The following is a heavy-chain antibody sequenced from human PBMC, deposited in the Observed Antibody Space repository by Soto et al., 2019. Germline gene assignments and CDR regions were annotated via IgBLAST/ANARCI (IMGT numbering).Heavy chain of an antibody. CDR3: ARDFKTYDGSSSRPGYYYYYMDV. D-gene: IGHD6-6*01. Sequence: EVQLVESGGGLVQPGGSLRLSCAASGFTVSSNYMSWVRQAPGKGLEWVSVIYSGGSTYYADSVKGRFTISRDNSKNTLYLQMNSLRAEDTAVYYCARDFKTYDGSSSRPGYYYYYMDVWGKGTTVTVSS. J-gene: IGHJ6*03. CDR2: IYSGGST. CDR1: GFTVSSNY. V-gene: IGHV3-66*01.